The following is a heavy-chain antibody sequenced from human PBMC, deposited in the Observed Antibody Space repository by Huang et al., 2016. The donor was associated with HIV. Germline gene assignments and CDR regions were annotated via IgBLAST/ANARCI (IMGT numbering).Heavy chain of an antibody. CDR2: ICPLVRAP. CDR1: GGSFSDQI. CDR3: AMSVRYQYDSRSDWGRYFDY. Sequence: QVQLEQSGPAVRKPGSSVKVSCQASGGSFSDQIISWVRQAPGQRLEWVGDICPLVRAPAYGQGFKGRVTRMADAWMATSDMELNSVTSEDTAGEYCAMSVRYQYDSRSDWGRYFDYWGQGTLVTVSS. J-gene: IGHJ4*02. V-gene: IGHV1-69*01. D-gene: IGHD3-16*01.